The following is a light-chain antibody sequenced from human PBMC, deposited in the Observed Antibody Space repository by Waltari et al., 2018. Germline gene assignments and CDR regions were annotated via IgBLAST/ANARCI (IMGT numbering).Light chain of an antibody. V-gene: IGLV2-23*01. CDR1: SRSVGSYNL. J-gene: IGLJ1*01. CDR2: EGS. Sequence: QSALTQPASVSGSPGQSITIPCTGTSRSVGSYNLVSWYPQHPGKAPKLMIYEGSKRPSGVSNRFSGSKSGNTASLTISGLQAEDEADYYCCSYAGSSTFYVFGTGTKVTVL. CDR3: CSYAGSSTFYV.